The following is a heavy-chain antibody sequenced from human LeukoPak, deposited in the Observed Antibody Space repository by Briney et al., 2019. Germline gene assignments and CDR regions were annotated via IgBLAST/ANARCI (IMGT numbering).Heavy chain of an antibody. V-gene: IGHV3-7*01. CDR1: GFTFNTYW. J-gene: IGHJ5*02. CDR3: ATTLVRQGSFT. D-gene: IGHD3-10*01. Sequence: GGSLRLSCVASGFTFNTYWMTWVRQAPGKGLEWVANIKEGGSETYYVDSVKGRCTISRDNAKKSLYLQMSSLRAEDTAIYYCATTLVRQGSFTWGQGTRVTVSS. CDR2: IKEGGSET.